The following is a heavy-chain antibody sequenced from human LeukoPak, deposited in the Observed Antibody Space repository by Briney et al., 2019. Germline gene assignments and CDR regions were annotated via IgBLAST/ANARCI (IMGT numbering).Heavy chain of an antibody. Sequence: PGGSLRLSCAASGFTFSSYAMTWVRQAPGKGLEWVSAISGSGGSTFYADSVEGRFTISRDNSKNTLYLQMNSLRAEDTAVYYCAKGPVVPAATYYFDYWGQGTLVTVSS. CDR1: GFTFSSYA. CDR3: AKGPVVPAATYYFDY. J-gene: IGHJ4*02. CDR2: ISGSGGST. V-gene: IGHV3-23*01. D-gene: IGHD2-2*01.